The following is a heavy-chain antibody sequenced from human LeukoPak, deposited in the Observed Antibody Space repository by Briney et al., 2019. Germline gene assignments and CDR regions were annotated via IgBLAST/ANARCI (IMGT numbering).Heavy chain of an antibody. CDR3: ARDGGLEEYSNSSWIYYYGMDV. V-gene: IGHV1-69*13. J-gene: IGHJ6*02. CDR1: GGTFSSYA. CDR2: IIPIFGTA. D-gene: IGHD6-6*01. Sequence: GASVKVSCKASGGTFSSYAISWVRRAPGQGLEWMGGIIPIFGTANYAQKFQGRVTITADESTSTAYMELSSLRSEDTAVYYCARDGGLEEYSNSSWIYYYGMDVWGQGTTVTVSS.